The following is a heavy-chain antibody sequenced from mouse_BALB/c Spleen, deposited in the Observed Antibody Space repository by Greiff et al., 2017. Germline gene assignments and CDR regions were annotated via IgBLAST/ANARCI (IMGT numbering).Heavy chain of an antibody. CDR2: ISDGGSYT. CDR1: GFTFSDYY. Sequence: EVQGVESGGGLVKPGGSLKLSCAASGFTFSDYYMYWVRQTPEKRLEWVATISDGGSYTYYPDSVKGRFTISRDNAKNNLYLQMSSLKSEDTAMYYCARGLSHDYWGQGTTLTVSS. J-gene: IGHJ2*01. V-gene: IGHV5-4*02. D-gene: IGHD2-2*01. CDR3: ARGLSHDY.